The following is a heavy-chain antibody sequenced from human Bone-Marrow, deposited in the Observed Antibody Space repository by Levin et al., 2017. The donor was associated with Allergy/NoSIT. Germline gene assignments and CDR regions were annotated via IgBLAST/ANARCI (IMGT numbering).Heavy chain of an antibody. J-gene: IGHJ4*02. CDR2: IKQDGSQK. CDR1: GFPFSNHW. Sequence: PGGSLLLSFSSSGFPFSNHWMNWVRQAPGKGLEWVANIKQDGSQKYYAESVKGRFTISRDNAKNLVYLQMNSLRVDDTAMYYCTSLRVEGWGQGTLVSVSS. V-gene: IGHV3-7*01. CDR3: TSLRVEG. D-gene: IGHD3-3*01.